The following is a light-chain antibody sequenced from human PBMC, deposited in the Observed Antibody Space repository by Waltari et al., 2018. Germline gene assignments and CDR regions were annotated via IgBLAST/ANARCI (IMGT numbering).Light chain of an antibody. CDR2: WAS. V-gene: IGKV4-1*01. CDR3: QQYDNTPLT. Sequence: VMTHYPESLVVSLGWRPSFSCTTSESVLYSSNNKNHLAWYQQKPGQPPRLLLSWASTRESGVPDRIIGSGSETDFTLTVTSLQAEDVAVYYCQQYDNTPLTFGGGTKVEVK. J-gene: IGKJ4*01. CDR1: ESVLYSSNNKNH.